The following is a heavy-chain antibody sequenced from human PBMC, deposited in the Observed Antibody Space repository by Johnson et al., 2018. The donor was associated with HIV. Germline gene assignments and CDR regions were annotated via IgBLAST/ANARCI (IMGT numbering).Heavy chain of an antibody. J-gene: IGHJ3*01. Sequence: QVQLVESGGGVVQPGRSLRLSCAAYGFTFSNYPMHWVRQAPGKGLEWVAIISSDGTTKYYADSVKGRFTISRDNSKTSLSLQMNSLRTEDTAVYYCARELKDGDYSRGAFDLWGQGTMVTVTS. CDR1: GFTFSNYP. V-gene: IGHV3-30*04. CDR3: ARELKDGDYSRGAFDL. D-gene: IGHD4-23*01. CDR2: ISSDGTTK.